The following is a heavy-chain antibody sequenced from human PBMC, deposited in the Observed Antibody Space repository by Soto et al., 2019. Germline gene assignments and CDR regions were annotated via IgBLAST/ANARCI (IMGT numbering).Heavy chain of an antibody. V-gene: IGHV4-59*01. CDR1: GGSISSYY. CDR2: IYYSGST. J-gene: IGHJ4*02. Sequence: PSETLSLTCTVSGGSISSYYWSWIRQPPGKGLEWIGYIYYSGSTNYNPSLKSRVTISVDTSKNQFSLKLSSVTAADTAVYYCARRSERATWDYWGQGTLVTVSS. CDR3: ARRSERATWDY.